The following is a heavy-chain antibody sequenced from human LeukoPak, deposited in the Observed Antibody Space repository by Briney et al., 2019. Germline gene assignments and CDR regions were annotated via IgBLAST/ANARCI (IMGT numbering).Heavy chain of an antibody. CDR2: IYHSGST. D-gene: IGHD3-10*01. Sequence: SETLSLTCAVSGYSISSGYYWGWIRQPPGKGLEWIGGIYHSGSTYYNPSLKSRVTISVDTSKNQFSLKLSSVTAADTAVYYCAREFAGEYYWGQGTLVTVSS. J-gene: IGHJ4*02. V-gene: IGHV4-38-2*02. CDR1: GYSISSGYY. CDR3: AREFAGEYY.